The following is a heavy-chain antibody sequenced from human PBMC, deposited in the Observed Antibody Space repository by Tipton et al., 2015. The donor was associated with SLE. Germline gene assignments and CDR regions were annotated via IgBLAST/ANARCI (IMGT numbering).Heavy chain of an antibody. CDR3: AKNGNGDYTVNYGMDV. CDR1: GFTFSSYG. J-gene: IGHJ6*02. D-gene: IGHD4-17*01. CDR2: IRFDGSHE. V-gene: IGHV3-30*02. Sequence: SLRLSCAASGFTFSSYGMHWVRQAPGKGLEWVAFIRFDGSHESYAESVRGRFTISRDNAKNSLYLQMNSLRAEDMALYYCAKNGNGDYTVNYGMDVWGQGTTVTVSS.